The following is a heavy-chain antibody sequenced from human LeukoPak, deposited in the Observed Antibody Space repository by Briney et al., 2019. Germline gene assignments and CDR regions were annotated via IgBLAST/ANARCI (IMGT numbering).Heavy chain of an antibody. D-gene: IGHD6-19*01. CDR2: IYTSGST. CDR1: GGSISSYY. Sequence: SETLSLTCTDSGGSISSYYWSWIRQPAGKGLEWIGRIYTSGSTNYNPSLKSRVTMSVDTSKNQFSLKLSSVTAADTAVYYCARASSGWYVSQNYYYYMDVWGKGTTVTVSS. J-gene: IGHJ6*03. CDR3: ARASSGWYVSQNYYYYMDV. V-gene: IGHV4-4*07.